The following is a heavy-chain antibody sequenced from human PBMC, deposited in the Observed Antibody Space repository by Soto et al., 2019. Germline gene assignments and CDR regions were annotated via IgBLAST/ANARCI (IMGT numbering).Heavy chain of an antibody. CDR2: IYYSGST. Sequence: PSETLSLTCTVSCGSVSSGSYYWSWIRQPPGKGLEWIGYIYYSGSTNYNPSLKSRVTISVDTSKNQFSLKLSSVTAADTAVYYCASRVVITTFVDYWGQGTLVTVSS. CDR3: ASRVVITTFVDY. CDR1: CGSVSSGSYY. D-gene: IGHD3-22*01. V-gene: IGHV4-61*01. J-gene: IGHJ4*02.